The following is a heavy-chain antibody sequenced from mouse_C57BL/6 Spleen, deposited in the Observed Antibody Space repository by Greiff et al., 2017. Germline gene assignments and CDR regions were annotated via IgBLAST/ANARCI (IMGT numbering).Heavy chain of an antibody. J-gene: IGHJ4*01. CDR3: ARGNDGYSYYAVDY. V-gene: IGHV1-47*01. CDR1: GYTFTTYP. D-gene: IGHD2-3*01. CDR2: FHPYNDDT. Sequence: VQLQQSGAELVKPGASVKMSCKASGYTFTTYPIEWMKQNPGQSLEWIGNFHPYNDDTKYNEKFKGKATLTVEKSSSTVYLELSRLTSDDSAVYYCARGNDGYSYYAVDYWGQGTSVTGSS.